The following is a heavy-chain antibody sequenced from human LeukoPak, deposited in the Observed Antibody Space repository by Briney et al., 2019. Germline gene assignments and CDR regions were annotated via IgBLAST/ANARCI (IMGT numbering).Heavy chain of an antibody. V-gene: IGHV3-23*01. CDR2: ISGSGGST. CDR1: GFTFSSYA. J-gene: IGHJ4*02. Sequence: GGSLRLSCAASGFTFSSYAMSWDRQAPGKGLEWVSAISGSGGSTYYADSVKGRFTISRDNSKNTLYLQMNSLRAEDTAVYYCAIRARSGSYWNFDYWGQGTLVTVSS. D-gene: IGHD1-26*01. CDR3: AIRARSGSYWNFDY.